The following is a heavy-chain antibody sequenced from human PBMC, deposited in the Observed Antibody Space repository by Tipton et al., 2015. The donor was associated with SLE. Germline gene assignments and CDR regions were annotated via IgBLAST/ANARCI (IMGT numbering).Heavy chain of an antibody. V-gene: IGHV6-1*01. Sequence: PGLVKPSQTLSLTCAISGDRTGDSVSSNIVAWNWIRQFPSGGLEWLGRTYYRSKWYNDYAVSVKSRITINPDTSKNQFSLHLKSVSPEDTAVYFCARDRSTDSLHWFDPWGQGTLVIVSS. J-gene: IGHJ5*02. D-gene: IGHD2-2*01. CDR2: TYYRSKWYN. CDR3: ARDRSTDSLHWFDP. CDR1: GDRTGDSVSSNIVA.